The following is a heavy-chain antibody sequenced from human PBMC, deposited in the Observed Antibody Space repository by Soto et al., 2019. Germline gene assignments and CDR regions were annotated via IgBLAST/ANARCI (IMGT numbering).Heavy chain of an antibody. J-gene: IGHJ6*02. D-gene: IGHD3-22*01. CDR3: ARASQMVINPSYYAMDV. CDR2: INPQTGST. Sequence: ASVKVSCKASGYTFNRYYLHWVRQAPGLGLQWLGWINPQTGSTRYAQKFQGRVTMTRDTSVNTVYMELTSLRSDDAAVYFCARASQMVINPSYYAMDVWGQGTTVTVSS. V-gene: IGHV1-2*02. CDR1: GYTFNRYY.